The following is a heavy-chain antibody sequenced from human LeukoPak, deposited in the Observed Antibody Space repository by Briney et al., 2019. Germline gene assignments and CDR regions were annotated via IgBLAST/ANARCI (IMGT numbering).Heavy chain of an antibody. D-gene: IGHD3-10*01. J-gene: IGHJ5*02. Sequence: SETLSLTCTVSGGSISSSSYYWGWIRQPPGKGLEWIGSIYYSGSTYYNPSLKSRVTISVDTSKNQFSLKLSSVTAADTAVYYCARDNYYGSGSLTPNWFDPWGQGTLVTVSS. CDR3: ARDNYYGSGSLTPNWFDP. V-gene: IGHV4-39*07. CDR1: GGSISSSSYY. CDR2: IYYSGST.